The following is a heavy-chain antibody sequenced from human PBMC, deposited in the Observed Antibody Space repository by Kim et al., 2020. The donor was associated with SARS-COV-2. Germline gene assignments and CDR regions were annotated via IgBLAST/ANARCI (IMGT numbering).Heavy chain of an antibody. CDR2: GST. Sequence: GSTYDNPSLKSRVTISVDTSKNQFSLNLSSVIAADTAIYYCARRGYSYDYYWGQGTLVTVSS. V-gene: IGHV4-39*01. D-gene: IGHD5-18*01. J-gene: IGHJ4*02. CDR3: ARRGYSYDYY.